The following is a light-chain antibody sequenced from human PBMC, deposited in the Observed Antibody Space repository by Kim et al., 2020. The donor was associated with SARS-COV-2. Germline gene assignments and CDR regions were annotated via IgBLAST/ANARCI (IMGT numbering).Light chain of an antibody. V-gene: IGLV1-51*01. Sequence: QSVLTQPPSVSAAPGQKVTISCSGSSSNIGNNYVSWYQQLPGTAPKLLIYDNNRRPSGIPDRFSGSTSGTSATLGITGVQTGDEADYYCGTWDTSLSAWVFGGGTKVTVL. CDR2: DNN. CDR1: SSNIGNNY. J-gene: IGLJ3*02. CDR3: GTWDTSLSAWV.